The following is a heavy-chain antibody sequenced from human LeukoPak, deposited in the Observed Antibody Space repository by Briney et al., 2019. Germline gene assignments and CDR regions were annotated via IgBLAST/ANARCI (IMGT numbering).Heavy chain of an antibody. CDR2: ISGSGGGT. J-gene: IGHJ4*02. CDR3: AKAAGRGYNYGDYFDY. D-gene: IGHD5-18*01. V-gene: IGHV3-23*01. Sequence: GGSLRLSCAASGFTFSNSAMSWVRQATGKGLECVSAISGSGGGTYYADSVKGRFTISRDNSKNTLYVQMNSLRAADTAVYYCAKAAGRGYNYGDYFDYWGQGTLVTVSS. CDR1: GFTFSNSA.